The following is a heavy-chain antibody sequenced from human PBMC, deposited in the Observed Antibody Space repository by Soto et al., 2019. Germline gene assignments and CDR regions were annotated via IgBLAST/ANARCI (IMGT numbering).Heavy chain of an antibody. D-gene: IGHD6-13*01. Sequence: ASVKVSCKASGYTFTGYYMHWVRQAPGQGLEWMGWINPNSGGTNYAQKFQGWVTMTRDTSISTAYMELSRLRSDDTAVYYCARDRRIAAAGYYYYYGMDVWGQGTTVTVSS. CDR3: ARDRRIAAAGYYYYYGMDV. CDR2: INPNSGGT. J-gene: IGHJ6*02. CDR1: GYTFTGYY. V-gene: IGHV1-2*04.